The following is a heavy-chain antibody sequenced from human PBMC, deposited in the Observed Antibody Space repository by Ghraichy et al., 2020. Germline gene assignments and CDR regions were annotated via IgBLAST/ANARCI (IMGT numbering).Heavy chain of an antibody. CDR3: ATIYGSGSYLGRDV. D-gene: IGHD3-10*01. CDR2: INHSGST. V-gene: IGHV4-34*01. Sequence: SETLSLTCAVYGGSFSGYYWSWIRQPPGKGLEWIGEINHSGSTNYNPSLKSRVTISVDTSKNQFSLKLSSVTAADTAVYYCATIYGSGSYLGRDVWGQGTTVTVSS. J-gene: IGHJ6*02. CDR1: GGSFSGYY.